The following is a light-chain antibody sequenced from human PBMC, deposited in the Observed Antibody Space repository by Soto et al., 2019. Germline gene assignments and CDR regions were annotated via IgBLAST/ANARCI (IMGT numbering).Light chain of an antibody. CDR2: YNN. Sequence: HYVLTQPPSASGTAVHVVTISCSGGDSDIGSNSVYWYQHLPRMAPKRLIYYNNQRPSGVPDRCSGSRSGTSASLASVGLRSEDEAVYYCAAWDASLSACVFGNGTKVTVL. CDR1: DSDIGSNS. CDR3: AAWDASLSACV. V-gene: IGLV1-47*02. J-gene: IGLJ1*01.